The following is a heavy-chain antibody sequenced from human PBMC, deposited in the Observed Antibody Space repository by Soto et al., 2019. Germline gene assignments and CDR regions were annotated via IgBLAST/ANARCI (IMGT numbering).Heavy chain of an antibody. CDR1: GFTFSSYG. V-gene: IGHV3-30*03. J-gene: IGHJ6*02. CDR3: ATDLPGGEDDHYGMDV. Sequence: QVQLVESGGGVVQPGRSLRLSCAASGFTFSSYGMHWVRQAPGKGLEWVAVISYDGSNKYYADSVKGRFTISRDNSKNTLYLQMNSLRAEDTALYYCATDLPGGEDDHYGMDVWGQGTTVTVSS. D-gene: IGHD2-21*01. CDR2: ISYDGSNK.